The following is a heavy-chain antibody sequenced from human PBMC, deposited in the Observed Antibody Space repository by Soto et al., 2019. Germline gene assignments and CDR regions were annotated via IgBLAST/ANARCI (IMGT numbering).Heavy chain of an antibody. CDR2: ICGSGGCT. Sequence: GGSLRLSCAASGFTFSSYAMSWVRQAPGKGLEWVSVICGSGGCTYYAASVKGRFTISRDNSKNTLNLQMNSLRAEDTAVYYCAMHSYYYGSGSYSSDYYYYGMDVWGQGTTVTVSS. D-gene: IGHD3-10*01. CDR3: AMHSYYYGSGSYSSDYYYYGMDV. CDR1: GFTFSSYA. V-gene: IGHV3-23*01. J-gene: IGHJ6*02.